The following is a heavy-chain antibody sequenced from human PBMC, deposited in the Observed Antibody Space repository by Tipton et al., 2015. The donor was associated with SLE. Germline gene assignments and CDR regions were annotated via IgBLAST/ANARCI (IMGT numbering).Heavy chain of an antibody. Sequence: TLSLTCAVSGGSITTYSWSWIRQSPGKGLEWIGYFYYSGSTKYNPSLKSRVTMSVDTSKNHFSVKLSSVTAADTAIYYCARVWSGYSSSYFDLWGRGTLVTVSS. D-gene: IGHD3-3*01. CDR2: FYYSGST. J-gene: IGHJ2*01. V-gene: IGHV4-59*01. CDR3: ARVWSGYSSSYFDL. CDR1: GGSITTYS.